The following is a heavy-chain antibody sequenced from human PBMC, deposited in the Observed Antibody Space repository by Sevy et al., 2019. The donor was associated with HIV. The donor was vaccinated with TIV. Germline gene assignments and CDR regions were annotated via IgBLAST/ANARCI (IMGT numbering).Heavy chain of an antibody. CDR3: ARDDSSGYYYRDFQH. J-gene: IGHJ1*01. CDR1: GYTFTSYD. Sequence: ASVKVSCKASGYTFTSYDINWVRQATGQGLEWMGWMNPNSGNTGYAQKFQGRVTMTRNTSISTAYMELSSLRSEDTAVHYCARDDSSGYYYRDFQHWGQGTLVTVSS. D-gene: IGHD3-22*01. CDR2: MNPNSGNT. V-gene: IGHV1-8*01.